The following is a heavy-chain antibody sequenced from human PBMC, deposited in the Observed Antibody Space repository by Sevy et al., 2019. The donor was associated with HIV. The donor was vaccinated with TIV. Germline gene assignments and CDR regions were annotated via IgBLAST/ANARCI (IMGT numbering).Heavy chain of an antibody. V-gene: IGHV3-30*09. CDR2: ISYDGSKK. J-gene: IGHJ4*02. Sequence: VGSLRLSCAASGFTFSSYALLWVRQAPGKGLEWVSLISYDGSKKYYSDSVKGRFAISRDESKTTLFLQMNSLRSEDTAIYYCARVGVSYCTDDCYHRFDYWGRGTLVTVSS. CDR1: GFTFSSYA. D-gene: IGHD2-21*02. CDR3: ARVGVSYCTDDCYHRFDY.